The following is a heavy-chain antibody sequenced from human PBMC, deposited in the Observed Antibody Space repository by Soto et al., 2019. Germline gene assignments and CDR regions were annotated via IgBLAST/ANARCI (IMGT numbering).Heavy chain of an antibody. D-gene: IGHD1-26*01. V-gene: IGHV3-23*01. CDR3: AKNQGVELVPLATVDWFDP. J-gene: IGHJ5*02. Sequence: VSLRLSCAASGFSFENFGMSWVRQAPGKGLEWISSISGSGFKKYYADSVKGRFTISRDNSKSTVYLELNNLSAEDTAVYHCAKNQGVELVPLATVDWFDPWGQGSVVTVSS. CDR2: ISGSGFKK. CDR1: GFSFENFG.